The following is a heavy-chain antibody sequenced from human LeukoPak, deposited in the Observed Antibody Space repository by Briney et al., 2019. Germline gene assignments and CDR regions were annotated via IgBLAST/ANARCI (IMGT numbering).Heavy chain of an antibody. Sequence: PSETLSLTCAVYGGSFSGYDWSWIRQPPGKGLEWIGEINHSGSTNYNPSLKSRVTISVDTSKNQFSLKLSSVTAADTAMYYCAREGGNCSGGSCYSGAFDIWGQGTLVTVSS. CDR3: AREGGNCSGGSCYSGAFDI. J-gene: IGHJ3*02. D-gene: IGHD2-15*01. CDR1: GGSFSGYD. V-gene: IGHV4-34*01. CDR2: INHSGST.